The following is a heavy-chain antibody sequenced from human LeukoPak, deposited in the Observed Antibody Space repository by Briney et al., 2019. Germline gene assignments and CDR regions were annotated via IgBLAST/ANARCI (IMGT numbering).Heavy chain of an antibody. CDR1: GDSISSYY. CDR3: ARSAYSGSYVRYFDY. CDR2: IYYSGGT. J-gene: IGHJ4*02. D-gene: IGHD1-26*01. Sequence: SETLSLTCTVSGDSISSYYWSWIRQPPGKGLEWIGYIYYSGGTDYNPSLKSRVTISVDTSKNQFSLKLRSVTAADTAVYYCARSAYSGSYVRYFDYWGQGTLVTVSS. V-gene: IGHV4-59*08.